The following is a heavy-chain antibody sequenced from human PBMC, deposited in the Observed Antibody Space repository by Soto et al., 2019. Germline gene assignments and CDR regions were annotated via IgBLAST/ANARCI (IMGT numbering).Heavy chain of an antibody. CDR3: ERHTSTYYDFWSGYKFDY. V-gene: IGHV4-39*01. CDR2: IYYSGST. CDR1: GGSVSSSTYD. Sequence: XTLSRPCSLCGGSVSSSTYDWGWSRQHPGEGRGWIGTIYYSGSTYYNPSLKSRFTIAVDTAKTQCSLKLSSLPAEDTAVYYCERHTSTYYDFWSGYKFDYWGQGTLGTVS. D-gene: IGHD3-3*01. J-gene: IGHJ4*02.